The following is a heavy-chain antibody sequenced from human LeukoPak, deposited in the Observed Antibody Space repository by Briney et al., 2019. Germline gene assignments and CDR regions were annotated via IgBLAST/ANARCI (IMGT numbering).Heavy chain of an antibody. D-gene: IGHD6-13*01. CDR1: GYRFTSYW. Sequence: GESLKISCKGPGYRFTSYWISWVRQMPGKGLEWMGIIYPGDSDTRYSPSFQGQVTISADKSISTAYLQWSSLKASETAIYYCARLRGIAAAVTSGTGGWFDPWGQGTLVTVSS. CDR2: IYPGDSDT. J-gene: IGHJ5*02. CDR3: ARLRGIAAAVTSGTGGWFDP. V-gene: IGHV5-51*01.